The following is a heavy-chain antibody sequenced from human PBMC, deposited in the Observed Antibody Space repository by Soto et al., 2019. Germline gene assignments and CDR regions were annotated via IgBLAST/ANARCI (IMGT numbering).Heavy chain of an antibody. D-gene: IGHD3-22*01. V-gene: IGHV3-30-3*01. CDR1: GFTFSSYA. Sequence: PGGPLRLSCAASGFTFSSYAMHWVRQAPGKGLEWVAVISYDGSNKYYADSVKGRFTISRDNSKNTLYLQMNSLRAEDTAVYYCARDMVDYYDSSGPSYFDYWGQGTLVTVSS. J-gene: IGHJ4*02. CDR3: ARDMVDYYDSSGPSYFDY. CDR2: ISYDGSNK.